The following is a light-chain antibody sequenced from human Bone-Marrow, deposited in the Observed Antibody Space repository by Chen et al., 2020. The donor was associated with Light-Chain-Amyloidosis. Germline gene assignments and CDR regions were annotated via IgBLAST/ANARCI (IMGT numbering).Light chain of an antibody. Sequence: QSALTQPPSVPGSPGHSITISSTGTSSDVGGDNHVSWYQQHPDNATKLMIYDVTNRPSWVPDRFSGSKSDNTASLTISGLQTEDEADYFCSSYTITNTLVFGSGTRVTVL. CDR2: DVT. J-gene: IGLJ1*01. CDR3: SSYTITNTLV. CDR1: SSDVGGDNH. V-gene: IGLV2-14*01.